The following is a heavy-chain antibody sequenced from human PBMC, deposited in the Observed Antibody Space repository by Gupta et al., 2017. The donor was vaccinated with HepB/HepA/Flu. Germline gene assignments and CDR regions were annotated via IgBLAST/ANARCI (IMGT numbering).Heavy chain of an antibody. CDR3: ARGRYGGRYFDY. V-gene: IGHV4-34*01. J-gene: IGHJ4*02. Sequence: QVQLQQWGAGLLKPSETLSLTCAVYGGSFSGYYWSWIRQPPGKGLEWLGEINHSGSTNYIPSLKSRVTISVDTSKNQFSLQLSSVPAADTAVYYCARGRYGGRYFDYWGQGTLVTVSS. CDR1: GGSFSGYY. D-gene: IGHD1-26*01. CDR2: INHSGST.